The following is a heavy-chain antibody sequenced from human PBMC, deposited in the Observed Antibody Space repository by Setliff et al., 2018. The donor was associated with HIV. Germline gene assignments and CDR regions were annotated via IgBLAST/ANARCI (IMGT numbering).Heavy chain of an antibody. CDR1: GYTLTEVS. CDR3: ARDWNYFGSGTNAFDI. D-gene: IGHD3-10*01. J-gene: IGHJ3*02. CDR2: FDPQDGKT. Sequence: GASVKVSCKISGYTLTEVSMHWVRQAPGKGLEWMGYFDPQDGKTIYAQKFQGRVTMTEDTSTYTAYMELRSLRSDDTAVYYCARDWNYFGSGTNAFDIWGQGTMVTVSS. V-gene: IGHV1-24*01.